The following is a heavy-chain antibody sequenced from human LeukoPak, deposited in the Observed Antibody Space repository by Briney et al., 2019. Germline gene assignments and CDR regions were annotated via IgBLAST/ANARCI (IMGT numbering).Heavy chain of an antibody. CDR3: ARDFHGYFWSGYQNYYYYMDV. CDR2: INPNSGGT. Sequence: GASVKVSCKASGYTFTGYYMHWVRQAPGQGLEWMGWINPNSGGTNYAQKFQGRVTMTRDTSISTAYMELSRLRSDDTAVYYCARDFHGYFWSGYQNYYYYMDVWGKGTTVTVSS. CDR1: GYTFTGYY. V-gene: IGHV1-2*02. J-gene: IGHJ6*03. D-gene: IGHD3-3*01.